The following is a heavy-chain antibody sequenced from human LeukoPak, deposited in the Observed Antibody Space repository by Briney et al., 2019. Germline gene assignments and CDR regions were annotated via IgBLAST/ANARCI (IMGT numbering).Heavy chain of an antibody. V-gene: IGHV4-34*01. Sequence: SETLSLTCAVYGGSFSGYYWSWIRQPPGKGLEWIGEINHSGSTNYNPSLKSRVTISVDTSKNQFSLKLSSVTAAGTAVYYCATLVGATNYYYYGMDVWGQGTTVTVSS. D-gene: IGHD1-26*01. CDR3: ATLVGATNYYYYGMDV. CDR1: GGSFSGYY. J-gene: IGHJ6*02. CDR2: INHSGST.